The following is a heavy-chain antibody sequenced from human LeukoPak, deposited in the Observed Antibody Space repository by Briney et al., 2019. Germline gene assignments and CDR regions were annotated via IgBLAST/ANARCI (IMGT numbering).Heavy chain of an antibody. CDR3: ASFAGRNSGSYYDY. V-gene: IGHV3-23*01. CDR1: GFTFSSYG. CDR2: ISGSGGST. J-gene: IGHJ4*02. D-gene: IGHD1-26*01. Sequence: GGSLRLSCAASGFTFSSYGMSWVRQAPGKGLEWVSAISGSGGSTYYADSVKGRFTISRDNSKNTLYLQMNSLRAEDTAVYYCASFAGRNSGSYYDYWGQGTLVTVSS.